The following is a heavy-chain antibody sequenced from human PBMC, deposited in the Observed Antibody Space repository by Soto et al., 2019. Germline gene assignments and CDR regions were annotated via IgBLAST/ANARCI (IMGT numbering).Heavy chain of an antibody. CDR2: IWYDGSNK. J-gene: IGHJ4*02. Sequence: QVQLVESGGGVVQPGRSLRLSCAASGFTFSSYGMHWVRQAPGKGLAWVAVIWYDGSNKYYADSVKGRFTISRDNSKNTLYLQMNSLRAEDTAVYYCARGGGYDSSGHFDYWGQGTLVTVSS. V-gene: IGHV3-33*01. D-gene: IGHD3-22*01. CDR1: GFTFSSYG. CDR3: ARGGGYDSSGHFDY.